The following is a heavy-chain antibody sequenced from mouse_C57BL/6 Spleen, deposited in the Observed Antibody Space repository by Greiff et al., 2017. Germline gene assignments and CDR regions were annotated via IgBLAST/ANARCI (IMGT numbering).Heavy chain of an antibody. CDR1: GYTFTSYW. D-gene: IGHD2-1*01. Sequence: QVQLQQPGAELVMPGASVKLSCKASGYTFTSYWMHWVKQRPGQGLEWIGEIDPSDSYTNYNQKFKGKSTLTVDKSSSTAYMQLSSLTSEDSAVYYCARYGNYRYYYAMDYWGQGTSGTVSS. J-gene: IGHJ4*01. V-gene: IGHV1-69*01. CDR2: IDPSDSYT. CDR3: ARYGNYRYYYAMDY.